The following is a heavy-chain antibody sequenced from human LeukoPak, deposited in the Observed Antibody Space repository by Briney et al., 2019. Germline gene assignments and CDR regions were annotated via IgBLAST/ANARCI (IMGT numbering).Heavy chain of an antibody. Sequence: GGTLRLSCAVSGFTLSRYAMSWVRDAPAKGLEWVSNISGPWGTTHYADSAKGRHPISRNNSYITLYLQMNSQRVEDTAVYYCAKESPQFDYWGQGTLVTVSS. J-gene: IGHJ4*02. CDR3: AKESPQFDY. V-gene: IGHV3-23*01. CDR1: GFTLSRYA. CDR2: ISGPWGTT.